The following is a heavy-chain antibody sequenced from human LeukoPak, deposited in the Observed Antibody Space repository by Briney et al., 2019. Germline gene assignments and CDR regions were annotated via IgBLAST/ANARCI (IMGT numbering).Heavy chain of an antibody. J-gene: IGHJ4*02. D-gene: IGHD1-26*01. CDR3: ARVGGSYSIDY. CDR1: SFSFNSYW. V-gene: IGHV3-74*01. CDR2: INSDGTST. Sequence: GGSLRLSCAAPSFSFNSYWMLWVRQAPGKGLVWVSRINSDGTSTTYADSVKGRFTISRDNAKNTLYLQMSSLRAEDTAVYYCARVGGSYSIDYWGQGTLVTVSS.